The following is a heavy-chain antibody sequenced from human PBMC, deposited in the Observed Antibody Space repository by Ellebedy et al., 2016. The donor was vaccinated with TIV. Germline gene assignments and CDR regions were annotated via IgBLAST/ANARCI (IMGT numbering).Heavy chain of an antibody. CDR3: ARGARYFDSNGYPRYYFDY. J-gene: IGHJ4*02. V-gene: IGHV1-46*01. Sequence: ASVKVSCKASGYTFTSYYMHWVRQAPGQGLEWMGIINPSGDSTRYAQKFQGRVTMTRDTSTSTLYMELSSLRSEDTAVYYCARGARYFDSNGYPRYYFDYWGQGTLVTVSS. CDR2: INPSGDST. D-gene: IGHD3-22*01. CDR1: GYTFTSYY.